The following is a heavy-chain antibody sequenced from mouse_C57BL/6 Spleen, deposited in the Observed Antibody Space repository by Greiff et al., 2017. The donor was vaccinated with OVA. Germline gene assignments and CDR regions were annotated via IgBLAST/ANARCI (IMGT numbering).Heavy chain of an antibody. Sequence: VQLQQSGPELVKPGASVKISCKASGYTFTDYYMNWVKQSHGKSLEWIGDINPNNGGTSYNQKFKGKATLTVDKSSRTAYMELRSLTSEDSAVYCCARHTTDAMDYWGQGTSVTASS. D-gene: IGHD1-1*01. CDR1: GYTFTDYY. V-gene: IGHV1-26*01. CDR2: INPNNGGT. J-gene: IGHJ4*01. CDR3: ARHTTDAMDY.